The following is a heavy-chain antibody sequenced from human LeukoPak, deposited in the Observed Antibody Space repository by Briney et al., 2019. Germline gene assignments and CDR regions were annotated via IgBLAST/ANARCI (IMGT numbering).Heavy chain of an antibody. Sequence: PGRSLRLSCAASGFTFSSYAMHWVRQAPGKGLEWVAVISYDGSNKYYADSVKGRFTISRDNSKNTLYLQMNSLRAEDTAVYYCARRVAYCGGDCYHFDYWGQGTLVTVSS. CDR3: ARRVAYCGGDCYHFDY. D-gene: IGHD2-21*02. CDR1: GFTFSSYA. CDR2: ISYDGSNK. J-gene: IGHJ4*02. V-gene: IGHV3-30-3*01.